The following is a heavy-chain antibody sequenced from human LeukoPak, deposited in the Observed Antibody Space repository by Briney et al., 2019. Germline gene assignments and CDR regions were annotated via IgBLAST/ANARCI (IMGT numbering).Heavy chain of an antibody. D-gene: IGHD1-14*01. V-gene: IGHV4-59*01. CDR1: GDSISRYY. Sequence: SETLTLTCTVSGDSISRYYWSWIRQSPGKGLEWIGYYGGRTTYNPSLKSRVTMSVDTSKNQFSLKLTSVTAADTAVYYCARYDHAPSYYYYYMDVWGKGTTVTVPS. J-gene: IGHJ6*03. CDR3: ARYDHAPSYYYYYMDV. CDR2: YYGGRT.